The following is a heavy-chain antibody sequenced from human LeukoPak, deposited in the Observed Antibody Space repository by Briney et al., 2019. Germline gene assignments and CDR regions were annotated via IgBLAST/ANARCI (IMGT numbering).Heavy chain of an antibody. D-gene: IGHD1-26*01. CDR3: AKAPEWEPSIYYFDY. V-gene: IGHV3-9*01. J-gene: IGHJ4*02. CDR2: ISWNSGSI. Sequence: PGGSLRLSCAASGFTFDDYAMHWVRQAPGKGLEWASGISWNSGSIGYADSVKGRFTISRDNAKNSLYLQMNSLRAEDTALYYCAKAPEWEPSIYYFDYWGQGTLVTVSS. CDR1: GFTFDDYA.